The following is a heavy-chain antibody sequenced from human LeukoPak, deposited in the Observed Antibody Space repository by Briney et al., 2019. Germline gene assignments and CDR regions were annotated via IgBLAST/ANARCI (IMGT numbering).Heavy chain of an antibody. CDR3: AFRSYYDFWSGYRDAFDI. CDR1: GFTFSSYA. D-gene: IGHD3-3*01. CDR2: ISGSGGST. V-gene: IGHV3-23*01. Sequence: PGGSLRLSCAASGFTFSSYAMSWVRQAPGKGLEWVSAISGSGGSTYYADSVKGRFTISRDNSKNTLYLQMNSLRAEDTAVYYCAFRSYYDFWSGYRDAFDIWGQGTMVTVSS. J-gene: IGHJ3*02.